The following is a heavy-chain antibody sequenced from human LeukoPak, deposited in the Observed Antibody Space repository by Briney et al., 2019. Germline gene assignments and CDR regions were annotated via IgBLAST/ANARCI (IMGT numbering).Heavy chain of an antibody. J-gene: IGHJ3*02. V-gene: IGHV1-8*01. CDR2: MNPNSGNT. CDR3: ARLVAAAGTDDAFAI. D-gene: IGHD6-13*01. Sequence: GASVKVSCKASGYTFTSYDINWVRQATGQALEWMGWMNPNSGNTGYAQKFQGRVTMTRNTSISTAYMELSSLRSEDTAVYYCARLVAAAGTDDAFAIWGQGTMVTVSS. CDR1: GYTFTSYD.